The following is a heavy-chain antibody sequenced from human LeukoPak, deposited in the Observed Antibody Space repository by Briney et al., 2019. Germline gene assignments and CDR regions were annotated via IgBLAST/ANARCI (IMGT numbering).Heavy chain of an antibody. CDR3: ARGIAAAGPYYYYYMDV. Sequence: GASVKVSCKASVYTFTSYDINWVRQAPGQGLEWMGRIIPIFGTANYAQKFQGRVTITTDESTSTAYMELSSLRSEDTAVYYCARGIAAAGPYYYYYMDVWGKGTTVTVSS. CDR2: IIPIFGTA. CDR1: VYTFTSYD. V-gene: IGHV1-69*05. J-gene: IGHJ6*03. D-gene: IGHD6-13*01.